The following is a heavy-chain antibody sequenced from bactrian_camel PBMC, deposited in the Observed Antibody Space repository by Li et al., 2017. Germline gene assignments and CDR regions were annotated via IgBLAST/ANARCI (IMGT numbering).Heavy chain of an antibody. Sequence: HVQLVESGGGLVQPGGSLRLSCSGSGFTFSEWTMFWVRQAPGKGLEWVATTYNDGRNTYYSNSVKGRFTISRDNAKNTGYLQMNSLKSEDTAVYYCVRDLSGRWSNTLGYWGQGTQVTVS. V-gene: IGHV3S1*01. D-gene: IGHD2*01. J-gene: IGHJ4*01. CDR1: GFTFSEWT. CDR2: TYNDGRNT. CDR3: VRDLSGRWSNTLGY.